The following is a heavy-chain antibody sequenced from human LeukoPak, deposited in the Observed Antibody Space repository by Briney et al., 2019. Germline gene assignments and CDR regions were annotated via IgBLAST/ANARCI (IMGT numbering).Heavy chain of an antibody. V-gene: IGHV1-69*05. Sequence: SVKVSCKASGGTFSSYAISWVRQAPGQGLEWMGGIIPIFGTANYAQKFQGRVTITTDESTSTAYMELSSLRSEDTAVYYCARPSQETHHPYHHLDLWGKGTTVTVSS. CDR2: IIPIFGTA. D-gene: IGHD1-14*01. CDR3: ARPSQETHHPYHHLDL. CDR1: GGTFSSYA. J-gene: IGHJ6*03.